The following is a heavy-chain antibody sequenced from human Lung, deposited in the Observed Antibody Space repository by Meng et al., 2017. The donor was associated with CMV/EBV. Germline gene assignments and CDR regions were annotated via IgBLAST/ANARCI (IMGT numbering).Heavy chain of an antibody. CDR1: GDSITNHNC. CDR3: LRRSGGSV. D-gene: IGHD3-10*01. V-gene: IGHV4-4*02. Sequence: QVHLRELGPALGKPSEVLSLNCAVSGDSITNHNCWAWVRQPPGKGLEWIGEIPHRGSSAYNPSLKSRVSMSIDKSKNQFSLKLTSVTAADTAVYHCLRRSGGSVWGQGTLVTVSS. CDR2: IPHRGSS. J-gene: IGHJ1*01.